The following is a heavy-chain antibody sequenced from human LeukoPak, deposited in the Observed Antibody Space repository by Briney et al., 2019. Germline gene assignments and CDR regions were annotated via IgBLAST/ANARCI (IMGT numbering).Heavy chain of an antibody. CDR2: IKEDGSGR. V-gene: IGHV3-7*01. Sequence: AGGSLRLSCAASGFKFNNYWMSWVRQAPGKGLEWLADIKEDGSGRYYVDSVKGRFTISRDNDKNSLYLQLNSLRAEDTAVYYCARDFYDNSGYSHDYWGQGTLVTVSS. J-gene: IGHJ4*02. D-gene: IGHD3-22*01. CDR3: ARDFYDNSGYSHDY. CDR1: GFKFNNYW.